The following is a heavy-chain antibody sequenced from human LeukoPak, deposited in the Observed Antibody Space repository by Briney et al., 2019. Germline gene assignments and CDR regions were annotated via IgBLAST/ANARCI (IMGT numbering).Heavy chain of an antibody. D-gene: IGHD3-3*01. V-gene: IGHV4-39*07. CDR1: GGSISSSSYY. CDR3: AITGSRSLRPYDS. Sequence: SETLSLTCTVSGGSISSSSYYWGWIRQPPGKGLEWIGSIYYSGSTYYNPSLKSRVTISVDTSKNQFSLKLSSVTAADTAVYYCAITGSRSLRPYDSWGQGTLVTVSS. J-gene: IGHJ5*02. CDR2: IYYSGST.